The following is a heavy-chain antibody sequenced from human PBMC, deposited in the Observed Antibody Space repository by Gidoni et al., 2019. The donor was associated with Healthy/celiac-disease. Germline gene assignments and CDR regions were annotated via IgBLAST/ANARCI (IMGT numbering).Heavy chain of an antibody. J-gene: IGHJ5*02. D-gene: IGHD3-22*01. V-gene: IGHV4-30-2*01. CDR3: ARAYDSSGLDWFDP. CDR1: GGSIRRGDSS. Sequence: QLQLQDSGSRLVKPSQTLSLTCAVSGGSIRRGDSSWSWIRQPPGKGLEWIGYNYHSGSTYYNPSLKSRVTMSVDRSKNQFSLKLSSVTAADTAVYYCARAYDSSGLDWFDPWGQGTLVTVSS. CDR2: NYHSGST.